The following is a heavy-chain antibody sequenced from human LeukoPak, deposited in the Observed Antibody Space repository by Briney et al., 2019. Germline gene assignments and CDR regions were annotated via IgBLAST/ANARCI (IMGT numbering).Heavy chain of an antibody. Sequence: GGSLRLSCAASGFSFSSYAMHWVRQAPGKGLEWVAVISYDGSNKYYADSVKGRFTISRDNSKNTLYLQMNSLRAEDTAVYYCARDGDSIGWFDPWGQGTLVTVSS. CDR3: ARDGDSIGWFDP. CDR2: ISYDGSNK. V-gene: IGHV3-30-3*01. J-gene: IGHJ5*02. CDR1: GFSFSSYA. D-gene: IGHD4-17*01.